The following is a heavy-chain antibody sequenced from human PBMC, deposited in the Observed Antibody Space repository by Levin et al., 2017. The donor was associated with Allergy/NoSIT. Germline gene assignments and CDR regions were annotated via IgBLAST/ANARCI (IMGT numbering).Heavy chain of an antibody. CDR1: GFNFVDYA. Sequence: GGSLRLSCSASGFNFVDYAVTWFRQAPGKGLEWVGSIRSQAYGGTTEYAASLKGRVTISRDDPKSIAFLQMNSLKTEDTAVYYCTGDYDEFDYWGQGTLVTVSS. CDR2: IRSQAYGGTT. D-gene: IGHD5-12*01. V-gene: IGHV3-49*03. CDR3: TGDYDEFDY. J-gene: IGHJ4*02.